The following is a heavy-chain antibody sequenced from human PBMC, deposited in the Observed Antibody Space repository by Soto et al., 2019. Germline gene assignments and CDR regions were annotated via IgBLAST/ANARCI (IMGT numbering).Heavy chain of an antibody. CDR2: ISDSGGNT. Sequence: EAQLVESGGGLVQPGGSLRRSCAASGFTFSDYAMSWVRQAPGKGLEWVSGISDSGGNTTYADSVKGRFTISRDNSKTTLYLQVNSLSVDYTAVYYCANYVGAKGLGATMHYWGQGTLVTVSS. CDR1: GFTFSDYA. V-gene: IGHV3-23*04. J-gene: IGHJ4*02. CDR3: ANYVGAKGLGATMHY. D-gene: IGHD1-26*01.